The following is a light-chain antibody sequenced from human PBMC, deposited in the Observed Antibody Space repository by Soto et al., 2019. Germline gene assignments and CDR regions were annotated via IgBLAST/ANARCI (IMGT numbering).Light chain of an antibody. J-gene: IGKJ2*01. CDR1: RSILYRSNSRNY. CDR3: QQFYSAPYT. V-gene: IGKV4-1*01. Sequence: DIVMTQSPDSLAVSLGERATINCKSSRSILYRSNSRNYLTWYQQKPVQPPKVLIYWATTRESGVPERFSGSGSGTDFTLTISSLQAEDVAVYYCQQFYSAPYTFGQGTKLEIK. CDR2: WAT.